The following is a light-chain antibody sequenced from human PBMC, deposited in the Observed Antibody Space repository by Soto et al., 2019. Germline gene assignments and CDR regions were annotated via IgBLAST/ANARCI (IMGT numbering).Light chain of an antibody. CDR1: QSVSSN. CDR3: QQYNNWLSST. J-gene: IGKJ5*01. CDR2: GAS. Sequence: EIVMTQSPATLSVSPGERATLSCRASQSVSSNLAWYQQKPGQAPRLLIYGASTRATGIPARFSGSGSGTEFTLIISSLQSEDFAVYYCQQYNNWLSSTFGQGTRLEIK. V-gene: IGKV3-15*01.